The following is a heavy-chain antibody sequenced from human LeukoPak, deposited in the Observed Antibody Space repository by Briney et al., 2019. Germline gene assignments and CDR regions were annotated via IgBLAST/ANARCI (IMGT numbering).Heavy chain of an antibody. CDR1: GGTFSSYA. V-gene: IGHV1-69*05. J-gene: IGHJ4*02. CDR2: IIPIFGTA. Sequence: ASVKVSCKASGGTFSSYAISWVRQAPGQGLEWMGGIIPIFGTANYAQKFQGRVTITTDESTSTAYMEPSSLRSEDTAVYYCARGGSLDGPFDYWGQGTLVTVSS. CDR3: ARGGSLDGPFDY. D-gene: IGHD2-15*01.